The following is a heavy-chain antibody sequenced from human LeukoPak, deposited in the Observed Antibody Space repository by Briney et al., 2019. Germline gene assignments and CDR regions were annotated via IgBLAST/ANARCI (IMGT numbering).Heavy chain of an antibody. Sequence: SETLSLTCTVSGGSISSDYWSWIRQPPGKGLEWIGYIFYGGGTNYNPSLQSRVTISIDTSKNRFSQRLSSVTAADTAVYYCARDARFGWDYFDSWGQGTLVIVSS. V-gene: IGHV4-59*01. D-gene: IGHD3-16*01. J-gene: IGHJ4*02. CDR2: IFYGGGT. CDR1: GGSISSDY. CDR3: ARDARFGWDYFDS.